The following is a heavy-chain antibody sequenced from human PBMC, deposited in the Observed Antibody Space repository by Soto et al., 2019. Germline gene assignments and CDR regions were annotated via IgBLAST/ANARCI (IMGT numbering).Heavy chain of an antibody. D-gene: IGHD3-3*02. V-gene: IGHV1-3*01. Sequence: QVQLVQSGPEVKRPGASVRISCRTAGYSFKYYAIHWVRQAPGKKLEWMGWSNEGSGNTRYFQKFQGRMSIARDTSASTSYLDLRSLTSEETAIYFCARDDRTISGAVTLDYWGPGTLVTVSS. CDR3: ARDDRTISGAVTLDY. CDR1: GYSFKYYA. CDR2: SNEGSGNT. J-gene: IGHJ4*02.